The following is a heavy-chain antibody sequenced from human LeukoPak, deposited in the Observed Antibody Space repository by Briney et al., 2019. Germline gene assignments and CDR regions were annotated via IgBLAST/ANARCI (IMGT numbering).Heavy chain of an antibody. V-gene: IGHV1-3*01. J-gene: IGHJ4*02. CDR2: INAGNGNT. D-gene: IGHD2-2*01. CDR1: GYTFTSYA. Sequence: ASVKVSFKASGYTFTSYAMHWVRPAPGQRLEWMGWINAGNGNTKYSQKFQGRVTITSDTSASTAYMELSSLRSEDTAVYCCGREFGFCSSTSCGDFDYWGQGTLVTVPS. CDR3: GREFGFCSSTSCGDFDY.